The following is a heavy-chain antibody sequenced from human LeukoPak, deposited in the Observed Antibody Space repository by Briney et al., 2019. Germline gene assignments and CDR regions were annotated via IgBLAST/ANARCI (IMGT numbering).Heavy chain of an antibody. Sequence: PGGSLRLSCAASGFIVSSNYMIWVRQAPGKGLEWVSVIYRGGSTYYADSVKGRFTISRDHSKNTLYLQMNSLRTDDTAVYYCARGGYTYGYSDYWGQGTLVTVSS. V-gene: IGHV3-66*01. D-gene: IGHD5-18*01. J-gene: IGHJ4*02. CDR1: GFIVSSNY. CDR2: IYRGGST. CDR3: ARGGYTYGYSDY.